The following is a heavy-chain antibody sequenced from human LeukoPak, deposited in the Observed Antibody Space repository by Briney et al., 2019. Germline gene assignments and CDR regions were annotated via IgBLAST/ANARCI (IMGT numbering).Heavy chain of an antibody. CDR1: GFSFNDYA. Sequence: GGSLRLSCATSGFSFNDYAMYWVRQAPGKGLEWVSGISGSGGSTYYADSVKGRFTISRDNSKNTLYLQMNSLKSEDTAVYYCTTELDVRPNHYWGQGTLVTVSS. CDR2: ISGSGGST. J-gene: IGHJ4*02. D-gene: IGHD1-14*01. CDR3: TTELDVRPNHY. V-gene: IGHV3-23*01.